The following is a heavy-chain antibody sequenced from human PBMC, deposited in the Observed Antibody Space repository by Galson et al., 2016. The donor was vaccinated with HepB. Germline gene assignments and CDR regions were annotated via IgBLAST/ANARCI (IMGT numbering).Heavy chain of an antibody. CDR3: ARGSEDGDYDSH. J-gene: IGHJ4*02. Sequence: SVKVSCKASGYTFANYGFSWVRQAPGQGLEWMGWISTYNGHTNYAQIFRGRVTMTTDRSTNTVYMELRSLRSDDTAVYYCARGSEDGDYDSHWGQGTLVTVSS. V-gene: IGHV1-18*01. D-gene: IGHD4-17*01. CDR2: ISTYNGHT. CDR1: GYTFANYG.